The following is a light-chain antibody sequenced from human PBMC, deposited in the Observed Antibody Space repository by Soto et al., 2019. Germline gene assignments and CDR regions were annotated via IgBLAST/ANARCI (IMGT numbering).Light chain of an antibody. Sequence: DIQMTQSPSSLSASVGDRVTITCRASQSISTYLNWYQQKPGKAPKLLISAASSLQSGVPSRFSGSGSGTDFTLTISSLQAEDSATYHCQRSYTTPLTFGGGTKVEIK. CDR3: QRSYTTPLT. CDR2: AAS. CDR1: QSISTY. J-gene: IGKJ4*01. V-gene: IGKV1-39*01.